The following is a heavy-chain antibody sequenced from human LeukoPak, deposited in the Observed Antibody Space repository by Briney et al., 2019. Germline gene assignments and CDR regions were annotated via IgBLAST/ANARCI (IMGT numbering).Heavy chain of an antibody. CDR3: ARGGGSWNWFDP. V-gene: IGHV1-8*01. J-gene: IGHJ5*02. D-gene: IGHD2-15*01. Sequence: ASVTVSCKASGYTFISYDINWVRQATGQGPEWMGWMNPNSGNTGYAQKFQGRVTMTRNTSISTAYMELSSLTSEDTAVYYCARGGGSWNWFDPWGQGTLVTVSS. CDR2: MNPNSGNT. CDR1: GYTFISYD.